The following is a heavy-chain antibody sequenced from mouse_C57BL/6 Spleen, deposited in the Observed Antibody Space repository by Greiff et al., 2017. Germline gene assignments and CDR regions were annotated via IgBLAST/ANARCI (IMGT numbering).Heavy chain of an antibody. Sequence: EVHLVESGGDLVKPGGSLKLSCAASGFTFSSYGMSWVRQTPDKRLEWVATISSGGSYTYYPDSVKGRFTISRDKAKNTLYLQMSSLKSEDTAMYYCARHDGSSYGYYFDYWGQGTTLTVSS. CDR1: GFTFSSYG. J-gene: IGHJ2*01. V-gene: IGHV5-6*01. CDR3: ARHDGSSYGYYFDY. D-gene: IGHD1-1*01. CDR2: ISSGGSYT.